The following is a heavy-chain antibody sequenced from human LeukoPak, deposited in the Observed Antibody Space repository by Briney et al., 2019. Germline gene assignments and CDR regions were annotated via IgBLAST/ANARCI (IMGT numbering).Heavy chain of an antibody. D-gene: IGHD2-2*02. Sequence: GGSLRLSCAASGFTVSTNYINWVRQAPGEGLEWVSVIYSGGSTYYADSVKGRFTISRDNSKNTLYLQMNSLRAEDTAVYYCARAADCSSTSCYIDYAMDVWGQGTTVTVSS. CDR1: GFTVSTNY. CDR2: IYSGGST. J-gene: IGHJ6*02. CDR3: ARAADCSSTSCYIDYAMDV. V-gene: IGHV3-53*01.